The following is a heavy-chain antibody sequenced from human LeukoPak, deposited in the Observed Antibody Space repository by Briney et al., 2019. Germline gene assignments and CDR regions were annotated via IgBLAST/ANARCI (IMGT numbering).Heavy chain of an antibody. CDR2: ISTNGGTT. D-gene: IGHD4-17*01. Sequence: GGSLRLSCSASGFTFSTYAMHWVSQAPGKGLEYVSAISTNGGTTYYAESSRGRFAISRDNSKNTLYLQMSSLRADDTAVYYCVKGPGPTVNYYFDFWGQGTLVTVSS. CDR1: GFTFSTYA. V-gene: IGHV3-64D*06. CDR3: VKGPGPTVNYYFDF. J-gene: IGHJ4*02.